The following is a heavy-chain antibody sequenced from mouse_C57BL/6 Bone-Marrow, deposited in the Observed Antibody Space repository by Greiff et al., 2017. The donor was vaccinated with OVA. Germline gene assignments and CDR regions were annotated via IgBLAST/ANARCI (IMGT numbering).Heavy chain of an antibody. Sequence: EVQLQQSGAELVRPGASVKLSCTASGFNIKDDYMHWVKQRPEQGLEWIGWIDPENGDSEYASKFQGKATITADTSSNTAYLQLNSLTSEDTAVYYCTAIYYYSSSSWFAYWGQGTLVTVSA. CDR1: GFNIKDDY. CDR2: IDPENGDS. CDR3: TAIYYYSSSSWFAY. J-gene: IGHJ3*01. V-gene: IGHV14-4*01. D-gene: IGHD1-1*01.